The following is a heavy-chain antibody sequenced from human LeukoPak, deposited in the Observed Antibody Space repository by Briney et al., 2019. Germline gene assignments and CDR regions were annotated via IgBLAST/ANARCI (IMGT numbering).Heavy chain of an antibody. J-gene: IGHJ4*02. V-gene: IGHV1-8*02. CDR3: ARGTSFGVVPAAPDY. CDR2: MNPNSGNT. Sequence: ASVKVSCKASGYTFTSYGISWVRQAPGQGLEWMGWMNPNSGNTGYAQKFQGRVTMTRNTSISTAYMELSSLRSEDTAVYYCARGTSFGVVPAAPDYWGQGTLVTVSS. D-gene: IGHD2-2*01. CDR1: GYTFTSYG.